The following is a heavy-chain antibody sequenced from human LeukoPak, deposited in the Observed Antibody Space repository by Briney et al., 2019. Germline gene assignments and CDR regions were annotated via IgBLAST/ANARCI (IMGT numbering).Heavy chain of an antibody. Sequence: GGSLRLSCAASGVTFSGSAMHWVRQASGKGLEWVGRIRSKANSYATAYAASVKGWFTISRDDSKNTAYLQMNSLKTEDTAVYYCTRGHDFWSGYPTDYWGQGTLVTVSS. CDR1: GVTFSGSA. D-gene: IGHD3-3*01. CDR2: IRSKANSYAT. J-gene: IGHJ4*02. V-gene: IGHV3-73*01. CDR3: TRGHDFWSGYPTDY.